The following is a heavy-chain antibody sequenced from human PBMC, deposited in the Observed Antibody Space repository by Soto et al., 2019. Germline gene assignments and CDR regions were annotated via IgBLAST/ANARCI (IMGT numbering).Heavy chain of an antibody. CDR3: AREQDIVVVVAATQDFYYGMDV. D-gene: IGHD2-15*01. V-gene: IGHV6-1*01. CDR1: GDSVSSNSAA. CDR2: TYYRSKWYN. J-gene: IGHJ6*02. Sequence: QVQLQQSGPGLVKPSQTLSLTCAISGDSVSSNSAAWNWIRQSPSRGLEWLGRTYYRSKWYNDYAVSVKSRITINPDTSKNQFSLQLNSVTPEDTAVYYCAREQDIVVVVAATQDFYYGMDVWGQGTTVTVSS.